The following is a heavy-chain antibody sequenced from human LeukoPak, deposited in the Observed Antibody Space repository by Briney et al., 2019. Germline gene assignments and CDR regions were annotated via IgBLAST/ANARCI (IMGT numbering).Heavy chain of an antibody. CDR3: ARGSLERSPGYYHYYGMDV. V-gene: IGHV4-39*01. CDR2: VDYTGIT. Sequence: PSETLSLTCTVSGGSISSSGYYWGWIRQPPGKGLEWIGSVDYTGITSHSPSLKSRVTISVDTSKNQFSLKVSSVSAADTGVYYCARGSLERSPGYYHYYGMDVWGQGTTVTVSS. CDR1: GGSISSSGYY. J-gene: IGHJ6*02. D-gene: IGHD3-3*01.